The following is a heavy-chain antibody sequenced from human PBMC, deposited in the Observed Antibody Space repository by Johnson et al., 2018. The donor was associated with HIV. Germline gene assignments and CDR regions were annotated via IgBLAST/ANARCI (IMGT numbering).Heavy chain of an antibody. V-gene: IGHV3-74*01. CDR1: GFTFNTYW. J-gene: IGHJ3*02. Sequence: VHLVESVGGLVQPGGSQRLSCAVSGFTFNTYWMHWVRQAPGKGLVWVARINSDGGSTSYVDSVKGRFTISRDNARNTLYLQMNSLRADDTAVYYCAREGPSERAGFDIWGQGTMVTVS. CDR3: AREGPSERAGFDI. CDR2: INSDGGST.